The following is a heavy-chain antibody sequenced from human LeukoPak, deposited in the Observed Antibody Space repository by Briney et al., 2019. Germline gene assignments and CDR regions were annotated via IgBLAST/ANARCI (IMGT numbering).Heavy chain of an antibody. D-gene: IGHD6-19*01. V-gene: IGHV3-21*01. Sequence: GGSLRLSCAASGFTFSSYSMNWVRQAPGKGLEWVSSISSSSSYIYYADSVKGRFTISRDNAKNSLYLQMNSLRGEDTAVYYCARDAVAGTLRYYYYMDVWGKGTTVTVSS. CDR1: GFTFSSYS. CDR2: ISSSSSYI. J-gene: IGHJ6*03. CDR3: ARDAVAGTLRYYYYMDV.